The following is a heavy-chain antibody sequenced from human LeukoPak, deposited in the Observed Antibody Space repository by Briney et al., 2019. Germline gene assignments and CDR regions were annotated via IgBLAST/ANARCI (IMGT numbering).Heavy chain of an antibody. J-gene: IGHJ4*02. D-gene: IGHD3-22*01. CDR2: IVGSGGST. V-gene: IGHV3-23*01. CDR1: GFTFVDYA. CDR3: AKPPNYDSDAPQVDY. Sequence: PGGSLRLSCAASGFTFVDYAMHWVRQAPGKSLEWVSGIVGSGGSTYYANSVKGRFTISRDNSKNTLYLQMNSLRAEDTAVYYCAKPPNYDSDAPQVDYWGQGTLVTVSS.